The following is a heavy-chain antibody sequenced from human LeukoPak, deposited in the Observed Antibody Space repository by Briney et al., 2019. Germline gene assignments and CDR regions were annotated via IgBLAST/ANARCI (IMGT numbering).Heavy chain of an antibody. Sequence: GGSLRLSCAASGFTFSSYAMHWVRQAPGKGLEWVAVISYDGSNKYYADSVKGRFTISRDNSKNTLYLQMNSLRAEDTAVYYCAKDCDFGRSRYFDYWGQGTLVTVSS. CDR3: AKDCDFGRSRYFDY. D-gene: IGHD4-17*01. V-gene: IGHV3-30-3*01. J-gene: IGHJ4*02. CDR2: ISYDGSNK. CDR1: GFTFSSYA.